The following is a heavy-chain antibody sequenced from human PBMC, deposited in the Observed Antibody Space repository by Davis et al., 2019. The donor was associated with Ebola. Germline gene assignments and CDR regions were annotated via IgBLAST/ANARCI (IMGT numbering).Heavy chain of an antibody. CDR3: ATPGRYCTNGVCYYYYYGMDV. CDR2: IYYSGST. CDR1: GGSISSSNYY. J-gene: IGHJ6*02. Sequence: SETLSLTCTVSGGSISSSNYYWGWIRQPPGKGLEWIGTIYYSGSTYSNASLKGRVTMSVNTSKNQFSLKLSSVTAADTAVYYCATPGRYCTNGVCYYYYYGMDVWGQGTTVTVSS. V-gene: IGHV4-39*01. D-gene: IGHD2-8*01.